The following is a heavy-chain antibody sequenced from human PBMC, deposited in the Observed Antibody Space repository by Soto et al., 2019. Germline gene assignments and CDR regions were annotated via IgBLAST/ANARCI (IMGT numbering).Heavy chain of an antibody. CDR2: IYYSGNT. J-gene: IGHJ5*01. Sequence: SETLSLTCTVSGDSVTSGDYYWSWIRQPPGKGLEWIGYIYYSGNTNYSPSLKSRVAISLDTSHNQFSLKLSSVTAADTAVYFCARIPADTYITYGCDPWGQGTLVT. CDR3: ARIPADTYITYGCDP. CDR1: GDSVTSGDYY. D-gene: IGHD5-18*01. V-gene: IGHV4-61*08.